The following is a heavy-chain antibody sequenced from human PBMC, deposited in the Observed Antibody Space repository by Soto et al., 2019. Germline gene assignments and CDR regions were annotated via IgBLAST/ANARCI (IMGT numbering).Heavy chain of an antibody. CDR2: IYYSGST. Sequence: SETLSLTCTVSGGPISSSSYYWGWIRQPPGKGLEWIGSIYYSGSTYYNPSLKSRVTISVDTSKNQFSLKLSSVTAADTAVYYCARTGYSYCDEAFDIWGQGTMVT. J-gene: IGHJ3*02. CDR3: ARTGYSYCDEAFDI. V-gene: IGHV4-39*01. CDR1: GGPISSSSYY. D-gene: IGHD5-18*01.